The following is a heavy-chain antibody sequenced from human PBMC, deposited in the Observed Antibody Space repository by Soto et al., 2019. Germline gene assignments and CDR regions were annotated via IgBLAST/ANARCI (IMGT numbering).Heavy chain of an antibody. CDR3: ARDNTSSWYGQTNWFDP. J-gene: IGHJ5*02. CDR1: GFTFSSYG. CDR2: IWYDGSNK. Sequence: QVQLVESGGGVVQPGRSLRLSGAASGFTFSSYGMHWVRQAPGKGLEWVAVIWYDGSNKYYADSVKGRFTSSRDNSKNTLYLQMNSLRAEDTAVYYCARDNTSSWYGQTNWFDPWGQGTLVTVSS. V-gene: IGHV3-33*01. D-gene: IGHD6-13*01.